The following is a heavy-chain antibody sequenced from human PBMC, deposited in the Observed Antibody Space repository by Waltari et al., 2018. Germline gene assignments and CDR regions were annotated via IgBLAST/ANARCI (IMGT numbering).Heavy chain of an antibody. CDR2: IYYSGST. CDR3: ARSFLNYYYYGMDV. V-gene: IGHV4-39*01. J-gene: IGHJ6*02. D-gene: IGHD3-10*01. Sequence: QLQLQESGPGLVKPSETLSLTCTVSGGSISSSSYYWGWIRQPPGKGLEWIGSIYYSGSTYYNPSLKSRVTISVDTSKNQFSLKLSSVTAADTAVYYCARSFLNYYYYGMDVWGQGTTVTVSS. CDR1: GGSISSSSYY.